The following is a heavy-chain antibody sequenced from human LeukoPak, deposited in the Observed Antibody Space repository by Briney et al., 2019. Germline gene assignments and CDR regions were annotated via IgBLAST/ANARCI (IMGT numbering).Heavy chain of an antibody. CDR3: ARGRVYVVVPAAMPIRYYGMDV. V-gene: IGHV1-69*13. CDR2: IIPIFGTA. J-gene: IGHJ6*02. CDR1: GGTFSSYA. Sequence: GASVKVSCKASGGTFSSYAISWVRQAPGQGLEWMGGIIPIFGTANYAQKFQGRVTITADESTSTAYMELSSLRSEDTAVYYCARGRVYVVVPAAMPIRYYGMDVWGQGTTVTVSS. D-gene: IGHD2-2*01.